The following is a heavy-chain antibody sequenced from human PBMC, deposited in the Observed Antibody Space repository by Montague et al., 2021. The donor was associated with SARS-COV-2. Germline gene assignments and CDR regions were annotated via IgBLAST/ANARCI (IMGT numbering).Heavy chain of an antibody. CDR1: GGSISSSSYY. CDR2: NNESGST. Sequence: SETLSLTCTVSGGSISSSSYYWGWIRQRPGKGLEWIGSNNESGSTYYNPYLKIRITIYVDTTKNQLSLRLSSVAAADTAVCDCAIHGKTRIAMIVVVIGYFDYWGQGTLVTVSS. V-gene: IGHV4-39*01. CDR3: AIHGKTRIAMIVVVIGYFDY. J-gene: IGHJ4*02. D-gene: IGHD3-22*01.